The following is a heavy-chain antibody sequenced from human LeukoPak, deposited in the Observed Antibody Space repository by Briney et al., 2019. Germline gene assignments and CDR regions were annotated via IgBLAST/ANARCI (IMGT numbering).Heavy chain of an antibody. V-gene: IGHV3-48*02. CDR2: ISSSSDTI. Sequence: AGGSLRLSCAASGFTFSSYSMNWVRQGPGKGLDWVSYISSSSDTIYYADSVKGRFTISRDNAKNSLYLQMNSLRDEDTAVYYCVRDYYNSSGYYYGGHWGQGTLVTVSS. D-gene: IGHD3-22*01. CDR3: VRDYYNSSGYYYGGH. CDR1: GFTFSSYS. J-gene: IGHJ4*02.